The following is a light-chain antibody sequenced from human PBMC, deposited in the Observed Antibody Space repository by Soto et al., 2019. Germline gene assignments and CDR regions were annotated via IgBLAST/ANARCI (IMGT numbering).Light chain of an antibody. CDR3: QQYGSSPA. Sequence: EIGLTQSPGTLSLSPGERATLSCRASQSVTSSYLAWYQQKPGQAPRLLIYGASSRATGIPDRFSGSGSGTDFTLTISRLEAEEFAVYYCQQYGSSPAFGGGTKVEIK. J-gene: IGKJ4*01. CDR2: GAS. V-gene: IGKV3-20*01. CDR1: QSVTSSY.